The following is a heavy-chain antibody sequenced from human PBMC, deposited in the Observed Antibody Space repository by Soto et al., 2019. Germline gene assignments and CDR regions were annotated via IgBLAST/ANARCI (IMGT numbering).Heavy chain of an antibody. CDR2: ISGSGSMK. CDR3: AKEAVASEQVPIPGDS. CDR1: GLTFRNYA. J-gene: IGHJ4*02. D-gene: IGHD2-15*01. Sequence: TGGSLRLSCTASGLTFRNYAMTWVRQAPGRGLEWVSGISGSGSMKYYADSVKGRFTISRDNSKNMLFLQMDSLRDEDTAMYHCAKEAVASEQVPIPGDSWGQGTLVTVSS. V-gene: IGHV3-23*01.